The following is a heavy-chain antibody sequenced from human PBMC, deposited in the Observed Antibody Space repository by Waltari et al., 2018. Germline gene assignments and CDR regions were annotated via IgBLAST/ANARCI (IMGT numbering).Heavy chain of an antibody. Sequence: QVQLVESGGGVVQPGRSLGLSCAASGLTVSSHGIHWVNQAPGRGLEWVADVWADGTHKYYADSVKGRFTISRDESENTVFLQMNSLSAEDTAVYYCARDLGWGSLDYRGQGVLVTVSS. CDR2: VWADGTHK. V-gene: IGHV3-33*01. J-gene: IGHJ4*03. CDR3: ARDLGWGSLDY. D-gene: IGHD3-16*01. CDR1: GLTVSSHG.